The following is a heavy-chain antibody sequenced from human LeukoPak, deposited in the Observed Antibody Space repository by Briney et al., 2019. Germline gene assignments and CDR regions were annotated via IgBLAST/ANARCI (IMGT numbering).Heavy chain of an antibody. J-gene: IGHJ2*01. D-gene: IGHD3-16*02. CDR1: GFTVSSTY. CDR3: ARSYVWGSYRGNWYFDL. Sequence: GGSLRLSCAASGFTVSSTYMSWVRQAPGKGLEWVSAISGSGGSTYYADSVKGRFTISRDNSKNTLYLQMNSLRAEDTAVYYCARSYVWGSYRGNWYFDLWGRGTLVTVSS. V-gene: IGHV3-23*01. CDR2: ISGSGGST.